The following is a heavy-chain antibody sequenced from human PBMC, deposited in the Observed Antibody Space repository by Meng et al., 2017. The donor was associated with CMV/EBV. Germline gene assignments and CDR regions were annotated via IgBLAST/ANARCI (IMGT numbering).Heavy chain of an antibody. V-gene: IGHV3-11*01. D-gene: IGHD3-22*01. Sequence: FSFSDYYMSWIRQAPGKGLKYISYISSTGGTTYYADSVKGRFTISRDNAKNSLYLQMNSLRTDDTAVYYCARGTYDSSGYYSHGFDIWGQGAMVTVSS. CDR2: ISSTGGTT. CDR1: FSFSDYY. CDR3: ARGTYDSSGYYSHGFDI. J-gene: IGHJ3*02.